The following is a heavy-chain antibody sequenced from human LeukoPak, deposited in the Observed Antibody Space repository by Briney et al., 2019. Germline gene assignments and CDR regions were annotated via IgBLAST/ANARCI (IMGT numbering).Heavy chain of an antibody. CDR3: ARSYYYGSGIGY. D-gene: IGHD3-10*01. Sequence: SETLSLTCAVYGVSFSGYYWSWIRQPPGKGLEWIGEINHSGSTNYNPSLKSRVTISVDTSKNQFSLKLSSVTAADTAVYYCARSYYYGSGIGYWGQGTLVTVSS. CDR1: GVSFSGYY. V-gene: IGHV4-34*01. CDR2: INHSGST. J-gene: IGHJ4*02.